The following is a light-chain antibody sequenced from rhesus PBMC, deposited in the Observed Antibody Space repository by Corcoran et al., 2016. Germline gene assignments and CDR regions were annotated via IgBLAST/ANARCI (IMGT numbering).Light chain of an antibody. J-gene: IGKJ1*01. V-gene: IGKV3-40*03. CDR3: QQYNDLLPT. CDR2: SAY. Sequence: EIVMTQSPATLSLSPGETATLSCRASESVGSYLAWYQQKPGQAPKLLVHSAYFRATGIPDRFSGSGSRTEFMLTISSLEPEDVGVYHCQQYNDLLPTFGQGTKVEIK. CDR1: ESVGSY.